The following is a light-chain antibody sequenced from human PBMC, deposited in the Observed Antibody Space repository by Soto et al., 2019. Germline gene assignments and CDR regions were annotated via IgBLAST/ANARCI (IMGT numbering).Light chain of an antibody. CDR3: QQYSSHS. V-gene: IGKV1-5*03. J-gene: IGKJ1*01. Sequence: DTQMTQSPSTLSASVGDRVTIICRASQSISSWLAWYQQKPGKAPKLLIYKASSLESGVPSRFSGSGSGTEFTLTISSLQPDDFATYYCQQYSSHSFGQGTKVDIK. CDR2: KAS. CDR1: QSISSW.